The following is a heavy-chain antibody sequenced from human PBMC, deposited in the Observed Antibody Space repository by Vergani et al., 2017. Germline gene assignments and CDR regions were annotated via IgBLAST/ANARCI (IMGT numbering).Heavy chain of an antibody. Sequence: QGQLVESGGGLVQPGRSLRLSCAGSGFTLSSHAMHWVRQAPGKGLEWVAFIWYDGSKEYYADSVKGRFTISRDNSKNTLYLQMNNLRAADTAVYYCARSGYCAHGVCYMTYYYYMDVWGKGTAVTVSS. CDR1: GFTLSSHA. CDR2: IWYDGSKE. J-gene: IGHJ6*03. CDR3: ARSGYCAHGVCYMTYYYYMDV. V-gene: IGHV3-33*01. D-gene: IGHD2-8*01.